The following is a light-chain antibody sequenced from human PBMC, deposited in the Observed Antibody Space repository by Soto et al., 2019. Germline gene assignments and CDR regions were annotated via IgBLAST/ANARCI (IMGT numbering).Light chain of an antibody. CDR2: RAS. CDR1: QSVNSN. CDR3: LQYNDGPPWT. J-gene: IGKJ1*01. Sequence: ETVMTQSPATLSVSPGERATLSCRASQSVNSNLAWYQQKPGQTPRLLLYRASTRATGIPARFSGSGSGTEFTLTITSLQSEDFAVYYCLQYNDGPPWTFGPGTKV. V-gene: IGKV3-15*01.